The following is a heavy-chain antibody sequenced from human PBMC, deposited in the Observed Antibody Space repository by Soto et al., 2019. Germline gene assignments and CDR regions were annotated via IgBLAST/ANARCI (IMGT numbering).Heavy chain of an antibody. V-gene: IGHV5-51*01. CDR3: ARRRYPAYSGYAQPPFWYFDY. Sequence: GESLKISCKGSGYSFTSYWIGWVRQMPGKGLEWMGIIYPGDSDTRYSPSFQGQVTISADKSISTAYLQWSSLKASDTAMYYCARRRYPAYSGYAQPPFWYFDYWGQGTLVTVSS. D-gene: IGHD5-12*01. CDR2: IYPGDSDT. CDR1: GYSFTSYW. J-gene: IGHJ4*02.